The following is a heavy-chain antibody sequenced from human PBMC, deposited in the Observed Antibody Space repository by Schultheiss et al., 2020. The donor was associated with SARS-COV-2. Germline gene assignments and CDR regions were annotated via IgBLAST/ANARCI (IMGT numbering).Heavy chain of an antibody. CDR3: ASHLNSDWFDY. CDR1: GFTFSSYE. V-gene: IGHV3-48*03. CDR2: ISSSGSTI. J-gene: IGHJ4*02. D-gene: IGHD3-9*01. Sequence: GESLKISCAASGFTFSSYEMNWVRQAPGKGLEWVSYISSSGSTIYYADSVKGRFTISKDNAKNSLYLQMNRLTDEDTAVYFCASHLNSDWFDYWGLGTLVTVSS.